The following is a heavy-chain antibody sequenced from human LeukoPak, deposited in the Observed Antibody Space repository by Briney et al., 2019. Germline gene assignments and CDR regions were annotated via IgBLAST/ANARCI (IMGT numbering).Heavy chain of an antibody. V-gene: IGHV3-30*04. Sequence: PGRSLRLSCAASGFTFSNYAMYWVRQAPGKGLEWVAVISYDGSNKYYADSVEGRFTISRDNSNNTLYLQMNSLRAEDTAVYYCARSRRRELLGTYFDYWGQGTLVTVSS. J-gene: IGHJ4*02. CDR3: ARSRRRELLGTYFDY. D-gene: IGHD1-26*01. CDR1: GFTFSNYA. CDR2: ISYDGSNK.